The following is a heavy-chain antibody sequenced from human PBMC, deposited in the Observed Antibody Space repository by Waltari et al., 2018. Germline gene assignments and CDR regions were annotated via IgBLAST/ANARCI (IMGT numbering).Heavy chain of an antibody. CDR3: ARHGPNSYSSGWLY. CDR1: GGSSSGTDNY. D-gene: IGHD6-19*01. Sequence: QLQLQESGPGLVKPAETLSPTCPASGGSSSGTDNYWAWIRHPPGKRLEWIGSIYYSGSTYYHPSLKSRVTISVDTSKNQFSLKLSSVTAADTALYYCARHGPNSYSSGWLYWGQGTLVTVSS. J-gene: IGHJ4*02. V-gene: IGHV4-39*01. CDR2: IYYSGST.